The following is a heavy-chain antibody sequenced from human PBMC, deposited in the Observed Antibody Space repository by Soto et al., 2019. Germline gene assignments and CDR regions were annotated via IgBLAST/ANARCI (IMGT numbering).Heavy chain of an antibody. Sequence: ASVKVSCKASGYTFITYGLSWVRQAPGQGFEWMGWISTFNGNTNYAQKFQGRVTMTTDTSTSTAYMELRSLGSDDTAGYYCARGGEKFDYWGQGALVTVSS. V-gene: IGHV1-18*01. J-gene: IGHJ4*02. CDR3: ARGGEKFDY. CDR2: ISTFNGNT. CDR1: GYTFITYG. D-gene: IGHD3-10*01.